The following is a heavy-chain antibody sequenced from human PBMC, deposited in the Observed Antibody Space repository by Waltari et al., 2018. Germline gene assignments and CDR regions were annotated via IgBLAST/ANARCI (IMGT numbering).Heavy chain of an antibody. CDR2: IYHSGST. V-gene: IGHV4-38-2*01. D-gene: IGHD1-1*01. J-gene: IGHJ6*02. CDR1: GYSISSGYY. CDR3: ARVSRRVSERGDYYYGMDV. Sequence: QVQLQESGPGLVKPSETLSLTCAVSGYSISSGYYWGWIRQPPGKGLEWIGSIYHSGSTYYNPSLKSRVTISVDTSKNQFSLKLSSVTAADTAVYYCARVSRRVSERGDYYYGMDVWGQGTTVTVSS.